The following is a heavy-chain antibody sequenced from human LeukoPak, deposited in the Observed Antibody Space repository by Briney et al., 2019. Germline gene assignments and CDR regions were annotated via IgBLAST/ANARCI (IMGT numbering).Heavy chain of an antibody. Sequence: GGSLRLSCAASGFTFGSYSMNWVRQAPGKGLEWVSSISSSSSYIYYADSVKGRFTISRDNAKNSLYLQMNSLRAEDTAVYYCARDGVPIRYCSGGSCSGNWFDPWGQGALVTVSS. D-gene: IGHD2-15*01. CDR2: ISSSSSYI. CDR3: ARDGVPIRYCSGGSCSGNWFDP. J-gene: IGHJ5*02. V-gene: IGHV3-21*01. CDR1: GFTFGSYS.